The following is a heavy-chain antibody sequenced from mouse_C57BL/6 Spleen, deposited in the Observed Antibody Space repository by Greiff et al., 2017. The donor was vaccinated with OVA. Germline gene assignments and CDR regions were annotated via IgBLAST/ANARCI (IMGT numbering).Heavy chain of an antibody. CDR1: GFTFSSYA. CDR3: AREGGYRPAMDY. D-gene: IGHD2-2*01. CDR2: ISDGGSYT. Sequence: EVKLMESGGGLVKPGGSLKLSCAASGFTFSSYAMSWVRQTPEKRLEWVATISDGGSYTYYPDNVKGRFTISRDNAKNNLYLQMSHLKSEDTAMYYCAREGGYRPAMDYWGQGTSVTVSS. J-gene: IGHJ4*01. V-gene: IGHV5-4*01.